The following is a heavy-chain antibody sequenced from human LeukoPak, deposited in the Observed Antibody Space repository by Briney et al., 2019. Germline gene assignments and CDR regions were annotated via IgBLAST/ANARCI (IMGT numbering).Heavy chain of an antibody. CDR1: GGSVSSGTYY. CDR2: IYTSGST. Sequence: SQTLSLTCTVSGGSVSSGTYYWNWIRQPAGKGLEWIGRIYTSGSTNYNPSLKSRVTILVDKSKNQLSLILSSVTAADTATYYCARDVGARLPGYWGQGTLVTVSS. D-gene: IGHD6-6*01. V-gene: IGHV4-61*02. J-gene: IGHJ4*02. CDR3: ARDVGARLPGY.